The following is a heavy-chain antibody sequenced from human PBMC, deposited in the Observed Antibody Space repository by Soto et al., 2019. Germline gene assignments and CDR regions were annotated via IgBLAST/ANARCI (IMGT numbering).Heavy chain of an antibody. CDR2: INAGNGNT. CDR1: GYPLTSYA. J-gene: IGHJ4*02. D-gene: IGHD6-13*01. CDR3: ARVVGIAAAGTGY. Sequence: XAVKVACKASGYPLTSYAMHWVRQAPGQRLEWMGWINAGNGNTKYSQKFQGRVTITRDTSASTAYMELSSLRSEDTAVYYCARVVGIAAAGTGYCGQGTLVTVSS. V-gene: IGHV1-3*01.